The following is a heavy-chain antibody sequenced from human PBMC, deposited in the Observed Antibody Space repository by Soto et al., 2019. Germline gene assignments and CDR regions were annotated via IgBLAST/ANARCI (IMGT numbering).Heavy chain of an antibody. Sequence: SETLSLACTVSGGSSSSGDYYWSWIRQPPGKGLEWIGYVHHSGSTNYNPSLKSRVTVSIDTSKNQFSLNLSSVTAADTALYYCAREILGDADAFHIWGQMTVVT. CDR3: AREILGDADAFHI. CDR1: GGSSSSGDYY. CDR2: VHHSGST. V-gene: IGHV4-61*08. J-gene: IGHJ3*02. D-gene: IGHD3-10*01.